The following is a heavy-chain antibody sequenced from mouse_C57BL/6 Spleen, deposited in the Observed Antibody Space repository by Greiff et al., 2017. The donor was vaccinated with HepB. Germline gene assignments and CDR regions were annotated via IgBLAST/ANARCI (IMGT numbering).Heavy chain of an antibody. CDR3: ARELGRLYAMDY. CDR1: GFTFSSYA. V-gene: IGHV5-4*03. CDR2: ISDGGSYT. Sequence: DVMLVESGGGLVKPGGSLKLSCAASGFTFSSYAISWVRQTPEKRLEWVATISDGGSYTYYPDNVKGRFTISRDNAKNNLYLQMSHLKSEDTAMYYCARELGRLYAMDYWGQGTSVTVSS. D-gene: IGHD4-1*01. J-gene: IGHJ4*01.